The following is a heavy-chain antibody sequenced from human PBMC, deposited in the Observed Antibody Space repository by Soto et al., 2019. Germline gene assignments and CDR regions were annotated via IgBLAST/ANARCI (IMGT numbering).Heavy chain of an antibody. J-gene: IGHJ4*02. CDR3: ARLTYCYFWSGYPNDY. CDR2: IYYSGST. V-gene: IGHV4-39*01. CDR1: GGSISSSSYY. D-gene: IGHD3-3*01. Sequence: SETLSLTCTVSGGSISSSSYYWGWIRQPPGKGLEWIGSIYYSGSTYYNPSLKSRVTISVDTSKNQFSLKLSSVTAADTAVYYCARLTYCYFWSGYPNDYWGQGTLVTVSS.